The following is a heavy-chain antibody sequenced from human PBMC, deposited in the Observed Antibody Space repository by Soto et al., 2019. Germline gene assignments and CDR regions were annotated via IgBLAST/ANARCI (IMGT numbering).Heavy chain of an antibody. V-gene: IGHV3-21*04. CDR1: GLNFEKCS. J-gene: IGHJ4*02. CDR3: ATDTGDIEVVPATT. D-gene: IGHD2-15*01. Sequence: SLRLSCAASGLNFEKCSMNWVRQPPGKGPEWLASISPSSTYIRYADSVKGRSTISRDNARNSLSLQMMNLRADDTAIYYCATDTGDIEVVPATTWGQGTLVTVSS. CDR2: ISPSSTYI.